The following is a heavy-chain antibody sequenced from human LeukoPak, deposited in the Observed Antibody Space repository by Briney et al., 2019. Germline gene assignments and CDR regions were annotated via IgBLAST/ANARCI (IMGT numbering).Heavy chain of an antibody. Sequence: ASVKVSCKAAGGTFSSYAISWVRQAPGQGLEWMGGIIPIFGTANYAQKFQGRVTITADKSTSTAYMELSSLRAEDTAVYYCARDIPGLPRGQYNWFDPWGQGTLVTVSS. CDR3: ARDIPGLPRGQYNWFDP. D-gene: IGHD2-2*02. CDR2: IIPIFGTA. CDR1: GGTFSSYA. J-gene: IGHJ5*02. V-gene: IGHV1-69*06.